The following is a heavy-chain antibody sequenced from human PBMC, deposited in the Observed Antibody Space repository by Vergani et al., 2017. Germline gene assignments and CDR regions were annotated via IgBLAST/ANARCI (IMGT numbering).Heavy chain of an antibody. D-gene: IGHD5-12*01. Sequence: QVQLVQYGAEVKKPGASVKVSCKASGYTFTGYYMHWVRQAPGQGLEWMGWINPNSGGTNYAQKFQGWVTMTRDTSISTAYMELSRLRSDDTAVYYCARGVLRLTERSYYYMDVWGKGTTVTVSS. CDR1: GYTFTGYY. CDR3: ARGVLRLTERSYYYMDV. CDR2: INPNSGGT. J-gene: IGHJ6*03. V-gene: IGHV1-2*04.